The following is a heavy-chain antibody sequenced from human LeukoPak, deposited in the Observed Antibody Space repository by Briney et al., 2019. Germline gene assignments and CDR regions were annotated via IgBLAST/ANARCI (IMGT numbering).Heavy chain of an antibody. J-gene: IGHJ4*02. Sequence: GGTLRLSCAASGFTFSSYGMSWVRQAPGKGLEWASGLTSSGASTYYADSVKGRFTISRDNSKNTVYLQINSLTAEDTAVYYCGRDSRWAQPDYWGQGTLVTVSS. CDR3: GRDSRWAQPDY. CDR1: GFTFSSYG. V-gene: IGHV3-23*01. D-gene: IGHD5-24*01. CDR2: LTSSGAST.